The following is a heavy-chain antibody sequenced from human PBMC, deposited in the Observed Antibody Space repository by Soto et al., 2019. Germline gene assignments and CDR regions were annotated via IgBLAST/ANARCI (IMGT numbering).Heavy chain of an antibody. V-gene: IGHV3-30-3*01. CDR3: ARDNTLGSSSWYMDY. CDR1: GFTFSSYA. CDR2: ISYDGSNK. Sequence: PGGSLRLSCAASGFTFSSYAMHWVRQAPGKGLEWVAVISYDGSNKYYADSVKGRFTISRDNSKNTLYLQMNSLRAEDTAVYYCARDNTLGSSSWYMDYWGQGTLVTVSS. D-gene: IGHD6-13*01. J-gene: IGHJ4*02.